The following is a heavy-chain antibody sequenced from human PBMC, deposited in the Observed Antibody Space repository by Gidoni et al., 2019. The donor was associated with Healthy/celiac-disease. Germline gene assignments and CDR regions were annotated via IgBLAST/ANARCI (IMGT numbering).Heavy chain of an antibody. J-gene: IGHJ3*02. CDR3: ASADDAFDI. D-gene: IGHD3-10*01. CDR2: IYYSGST. V-gene: IGHV4-39*01. CDR1: GGSISSSSYY. Sequence: QLQLQESGPGLVKPSEPLSLTCTVPGGSISSSSYYWGWIRQPPGKGLEWIGSIYYSGSTYYNPSLKSRVTITADTAVYYCARHPVLLWFGDFRLASEASADDAFDIWGQGTMVTVSS.